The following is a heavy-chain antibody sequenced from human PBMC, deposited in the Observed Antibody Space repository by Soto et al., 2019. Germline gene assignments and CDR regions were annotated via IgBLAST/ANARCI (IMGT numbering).Heavy chain of an antibody. Sequence: GGSPRLSCEASGFTFSGFDMHWVRQPTGKGLEWVSTIGTAGDTYYAVSVKGRFTISRDNAKNSLPLQMNSLRAGDTAVYFCARGQEVGAHFFDSWGQGTQVTVSS. CDR1: GFTFSGFD. J-gene: IGHJ4*02. CDR3: ARGQEVGAHFFDS. CDR2: IGTAGDT. V-gene: IGHV3-13*01. D-gene: IGHD2-15*01.